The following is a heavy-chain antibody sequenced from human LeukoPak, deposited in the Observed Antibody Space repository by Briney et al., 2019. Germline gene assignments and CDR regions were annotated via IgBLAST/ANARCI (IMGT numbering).Heavy chain of an antibody. CDR2: ISSSGSTI. V-gene: IGHV3-11*01. D-gene: IGHD3-10*01. CDR1: GLTFSDYY. Sequence: PGGSLRLSCAASGLTFSDYYMSWIRQAPGKGLEWVSYISSSGSTIYCADSVKGRFTISRDNAKNSLYLQMNSLRAEDTAVYYCARAPVGYGSGSYYNSRFFDYWGQGTLVTVSS. CDR3: ARAPVGYGSGSYYNSRFFDY. J-gene: IGHJ4*02.